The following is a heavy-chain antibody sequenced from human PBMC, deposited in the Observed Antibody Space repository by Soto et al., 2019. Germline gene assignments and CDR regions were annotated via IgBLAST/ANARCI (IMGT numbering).Heavy chain of an antibody. V-gene: IGHV3-43*01. CDR3: AKGDTYCTNGVCIASSNPDY. J-gene: IGHJ4*02. CDR2: ISWDGGST. CDR1: GFTFDDYT. D-gene: IGHD2-8*01. Sequence: GGSLRLSCAASGFTFDDYTMHWVRQAPGKGLEWVSLISWDGGSTYYADSVKGRFTISRDNSKNSLYLQMNSLRTEDTALYYCAKGDTYCTNGVCIASSNPDYWGQGTLVTVSS.